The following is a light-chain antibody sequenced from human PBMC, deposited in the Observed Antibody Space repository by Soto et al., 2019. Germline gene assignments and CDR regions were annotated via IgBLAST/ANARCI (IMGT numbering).Light chain of an antibody. V-gene: IGLV2-23*01. J-gene: IGLJ1*01. CDR2: EDT. CDR1: SSDVGSYDL. Sequence: QSALTQPASVSGSPGQSITISCTGTSSDVGSYDLVSLYQQPPGKAPKLMIYEDTKRPSGISTRFSGSKSGNAASLTISGLQAEDEADYYCCSYAGSGTFFFGTGNKLTAL. CDR3: CSYAGSGTFF.